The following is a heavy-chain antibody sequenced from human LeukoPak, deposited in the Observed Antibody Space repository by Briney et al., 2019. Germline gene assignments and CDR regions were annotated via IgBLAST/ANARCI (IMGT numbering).Heavy chain of an antibody. CDR2: IYSGGST. Sequence: RPGGSLRLSCAASGFTVSSNYMSWVRQAPGKGLEWVSVIYSGGSTYYADSVKGRFTISRDNSKNTLYLQMNSLRAEDTAVYYCATPYGDYYYGMDVWGQGTTVTVSS. V-gene: IGHV3-53*01. CDR1: GFTVSSNY. CDR3: ATPYGDYYYGMDV. D-gene: IGHD4-17*01. J-gene: IGHJ6*02.